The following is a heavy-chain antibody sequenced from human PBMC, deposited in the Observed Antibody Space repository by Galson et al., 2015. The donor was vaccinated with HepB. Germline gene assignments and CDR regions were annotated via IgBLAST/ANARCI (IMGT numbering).Heavy chain of an antibody. CDR2: IYPDDSDT. CDR1: GYSFTSYW. Sequence: QSGAEVKKPGESLKISCKGSGYSFTSYWTGWVRQMPGKGLEWMGIIYPDDSDTRYSPSFQGQVTISADKSINTVYLHWSSLKASDTAMYYCAKRYRPDAFDIWGQGTMITVTS. D-gene: IGHD1-26*01. CDR3: AKRYRPDAFDI. V-gene: IGHV5-51*01. J-gene: IGHJ3*02.